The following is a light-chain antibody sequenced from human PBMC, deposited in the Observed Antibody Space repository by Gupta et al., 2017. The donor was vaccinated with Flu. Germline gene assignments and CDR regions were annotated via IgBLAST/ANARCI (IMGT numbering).Light chain of an antibody. CDR2: GNT. CDR3: QSYDTTRGAYV. CDR1: NSNIGAGYD. Sequence: VTISCAGRNSNIGAGYDVYWYHQVPGSAPKLLIFGNTKRPSGVPDRFSASKSDTSASLAITRLQTEDGADYYCQSYDTTRGAYVFGTGTEVTVL. V-gene: IGLV1-40*01. J-gene: IGLJ1*01.